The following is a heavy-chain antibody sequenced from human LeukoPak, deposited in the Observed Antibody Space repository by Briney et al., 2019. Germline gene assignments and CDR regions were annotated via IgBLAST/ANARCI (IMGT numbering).Heavy chain of an antibody. Sequence: PSETLSLTCSVSGGSSSSSSYYWGWIRQPPGKGLEWIGSIHDSGSTDYNPSLKSRVTISVDPSKNKFSLKLSSVTAADTAVYYCARVGDYDSSCYYGWFDPWGQGTLVTVSS. V-gene: IGHV4-39*01. CDR3: ARVGDYDSSCYYGWFDP. D-gene: IGHD3-22*01. J-gene: IGHJ5*02. CDR1: GGSSSSSSYY. CDR2: IHDSGST.